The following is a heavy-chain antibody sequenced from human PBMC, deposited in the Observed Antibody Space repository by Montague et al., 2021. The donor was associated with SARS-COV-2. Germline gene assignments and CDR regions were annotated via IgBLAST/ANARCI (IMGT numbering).Heavy chain of an antibody. CDR2: XXWGDDK. CDR3: ARIDSSSWPNFDY. Sequence: PALVKPTQTLTLTCTFSGFSLSTSGMCVSWIRQPPGKALEWLALXXWGDDKYYSTSLKTRLTISKDTSKKQVVLTMTNMDPVDKATYYCARIDSSSWPNFDYWGQGTLVTVSS. V-gene: IGHV2-70*01. J-gene: IGHJ4*02. D-gene: IGHD6-13*01. CDR1: GFSLSTSGMC.